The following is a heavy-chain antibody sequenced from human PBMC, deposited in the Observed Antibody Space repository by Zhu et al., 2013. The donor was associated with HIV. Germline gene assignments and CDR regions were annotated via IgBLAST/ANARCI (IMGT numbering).Heavy chain of an antibody. Sequence: QSGADMXKPGASVKVSCKASGYTFTGFYIHWVRQAPGQGLEWLGWINPTSGGTKYAQNFQGRVTMTRDTSISTAYMALSRLRSDDTAIYYCARGDFYGGDSRSHDYWGQGTLVTVSS. D-gene: IGHD2-21*02. V-gene: IGHV1-2*02. J-gene: IGHJ4*02. CDR3: ARGDFYGGDSRSHDY. CDR2: INPTSGGT. CDR1: GYTFTGFY.